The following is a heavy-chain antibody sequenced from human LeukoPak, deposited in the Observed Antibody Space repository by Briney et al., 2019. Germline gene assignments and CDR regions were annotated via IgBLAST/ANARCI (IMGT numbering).Heavy chain of an antibody. CDR2: IYYSGST. V-gene: IGHV4-59*01. Sequence: ASETLSLTCTVSGGSISSYYWSWIRQPSGKGLEWIGYIYYSGSTNYNPSLKGRVTISVDTSKNQFSLKLSSVTAADTAVYYCARDGGSYYDFDYWGQGTLVTVSS. CDR1: GGSISSYY. J-gene: IGHJ4*02. CDR3: ARDGGSYYDFDY. D-gene: IGHD1-26*01.